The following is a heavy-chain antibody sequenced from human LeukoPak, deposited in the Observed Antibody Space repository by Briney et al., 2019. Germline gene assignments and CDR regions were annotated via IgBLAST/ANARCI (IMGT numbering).Heavy chain of an antibody. D-gene: IGHD1-26*01. V-gene: IGHV3-53*01. CDR2: IYSGGST. Sequence: GGSLRLSCAASGFTVSSNYMSWVRQAPGKGLEWVSVIYSGGSTYYADSVRGRFTISRDNAKNSLYLQMNSLKAEDTAIYYCAREVGTPQAFDIWGQGTMVTVSS. CDR1: GFTVSSNY. CDR3: AREVGTPQAFDI. J-gene: IGHJ3*02.